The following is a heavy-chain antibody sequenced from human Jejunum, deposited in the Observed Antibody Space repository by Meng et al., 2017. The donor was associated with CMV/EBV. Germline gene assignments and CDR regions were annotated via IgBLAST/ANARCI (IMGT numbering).Heavy chain of an antibody. V-gene: IGHV3-21*01. Sequence: SGFTLNTYTFHWVRQAPGKGLEWVSSISSSSRYISYADSVKGRFTISRDNAKDSVYLQMDSLRADDTAIYHCARERPVSGFFFDFWGLGTVVTVSS. CDR3: ARERPVSGFFFDF. CDR1: GFTLNTYT. J-gene: IGHJ4*02. D-gene: IGHD6-19*01. CDR2: ISSSSRYI.